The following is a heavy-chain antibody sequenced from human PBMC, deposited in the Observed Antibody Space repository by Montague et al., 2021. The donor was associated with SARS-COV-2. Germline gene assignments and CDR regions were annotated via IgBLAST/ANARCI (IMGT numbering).Heavy chain of an antibody. CDR1: NGSINNYY. J-gene: IGHJ4*02. D-gene: IGHD3-22*01. Sequence: SETLSLTCTVSNGSINNYYWSWVRQPPGKRLEWIGYIYYRGSTNYNHSLESRVTISVDTAKNQFSLKMTSVTAADTAVYYCARGRQHINMVVVGVTGGEYYFDFWGQGTLVAVSS. CDR3: ARGRQHINMVVVGVTGGEYYFDF. V-gene: IGHV4-59*12. CDR2: IYYRGST.